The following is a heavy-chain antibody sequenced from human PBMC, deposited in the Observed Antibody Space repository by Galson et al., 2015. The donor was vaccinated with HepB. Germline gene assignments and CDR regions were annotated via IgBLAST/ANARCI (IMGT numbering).Heavy chain of an antibody. Sequence: SLRLSCAASGFTFSDYYMSWIRQAPGKGLEWVSYISSSSSYTNYADSVKGRFTISRDNAKNSLYLQMNSLRAEDTAVYYCARGSIRRFGELYSPGVDYWGQGTLVTVSS. J-gene: IGHJ4*02. CDR2: ISSSSSYT. CDR3: ARGSIRRFGELYSPGVDY. CDR1: GFTFSDYY. V-gene: IGHV3-11*05. D-gene: IGHD3-10*01.